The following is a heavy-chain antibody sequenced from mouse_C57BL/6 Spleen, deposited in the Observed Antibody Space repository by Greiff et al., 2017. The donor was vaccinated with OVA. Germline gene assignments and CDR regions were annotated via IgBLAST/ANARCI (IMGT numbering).Heavy chain of an antibody. CDR1: GYTFTSYW. J-gene: IGHJ2*01. Sequence: VQLQQSGAELVRPGSSVKLSCKASGYTFTSYWMDWVKQRPGQGLEWIGNIYPSDSETHYNQKFKDKATLTVDKSSSTDYMQLSSLTSEASAVYDCAENYSSSHFDYWGQGTTLTVSS. CDR3: AENYSSSHFDY. V-gene: IGHV1-61*01. CDR2: IYPSDSET. D-gene: IGHD1-1*01.